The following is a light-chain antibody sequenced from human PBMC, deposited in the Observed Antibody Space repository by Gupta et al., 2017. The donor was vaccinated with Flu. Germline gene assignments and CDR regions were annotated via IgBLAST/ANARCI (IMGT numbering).Light chain of an antibody. CDR2: KAS. J-gene: IGKJ1*01. CDR3: QQYYTYPRT. V-gene: IGKV1-5*03. Sequence: PSTLSASVGDRVTITCRASQSVSIWLAWYQQKPGKAPNLLIYKASSLESGVPSRISGSGSGTEFTLTISSLQADDSATYYCQQYYTYPRTFGQGTKVEI. CDR1: QSVSIW.